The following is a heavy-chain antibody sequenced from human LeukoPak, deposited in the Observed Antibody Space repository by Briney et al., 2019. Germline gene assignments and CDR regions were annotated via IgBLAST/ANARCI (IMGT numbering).Heavy chain of an antibody. CDR3: ARGKSRGSHIDY. CDR1: GYSISSGYH. V-gene: IGHV4-38-2*02. CDR2: IYHSGST. Sequence: PSETLSLTCTVSGYSISSGYHWGWIRQPPGKGLGWIGSIYHSGSTYYNPSLKSRVTISVDTSKNQFSLKLRSVTAADTAVYYCARGKSRGSHIDYWGQGTLVTVSS. D-gene: IGHD1-26*01. J-gene: IGHJ4*02.